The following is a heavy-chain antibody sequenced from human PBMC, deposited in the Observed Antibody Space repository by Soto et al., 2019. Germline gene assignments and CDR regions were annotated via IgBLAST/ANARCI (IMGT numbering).Heavy chain of an antibody. J-gene: IGHJ4*02. Sequence: SETLSLTCAVSGTSISSTFWWAWVRQFPGKGLEWIGEIYHTGITKYNPSLKSRVSMSVDKSNNQFSLELRSLTAADTAVYYCARILRDSQGWYHHDFWGQGTLVTFSS. CDR3: ARILRDSQGWYHHDF. CDR1: GTSISSTFW. CDR2: IYHTGIT. D-gene: IGHD6-19*01. V-gene: IGHV4-4*02.